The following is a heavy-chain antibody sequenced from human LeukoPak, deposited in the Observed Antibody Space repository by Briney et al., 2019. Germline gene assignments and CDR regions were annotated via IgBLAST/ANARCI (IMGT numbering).Heavy chain of an antibody. D-gene: IGHD1-26*01. CDR3: AKRWDSTSSYFDL. Sequence: PGGSLRLSCVASGFTFTRSAMHWVRQAPGKGLEWVAFIQYDGDNKYYADSVKGRFTISRDDSQNTLYLQMNSLTVEDTAVYYCAKRWDSTSSYFDLWGQGTLVTVSS. CDR2: IQYDGDNK. CDR1: GFTFTRSA. J-gene: IGHJ4*02. V-gene: IGHV3-30*02.